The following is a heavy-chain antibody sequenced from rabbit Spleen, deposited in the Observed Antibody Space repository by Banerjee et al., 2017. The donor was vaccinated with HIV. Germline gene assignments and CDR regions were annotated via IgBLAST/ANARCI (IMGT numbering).Heavy chain of an antibody. J-gene: IGHJ6*01. CDR2: MDTGSSGFT. CDR1: GVSFSSNNY. D-gene: IGHD8-1*01. Sequence: QSLEESGGDLVKPGASLTLTCTASGVSFSSNNYMCWVRQAPGKGLEWIACMDTGSSGFTYFASWAKGRFTISKTSLTTVTLQMTSLTAADTATYFCARDSGSSFSSYGMDLWGPGTLVTVS. V-gene: IGHV1S40*01. CDR3: ARDSGSSFSSYGMDL.